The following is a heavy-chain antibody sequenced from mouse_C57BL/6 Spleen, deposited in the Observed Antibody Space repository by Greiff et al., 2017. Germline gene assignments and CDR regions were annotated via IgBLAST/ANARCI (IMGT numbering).Heavy chain of an antibody. CDR3: ARGTGTGYYAMDY. D-gene: IGHD4-1*01. CDR1: GYTFTSYW. V-gene: IGHV1-64*01. Sequence: VQLQQPGAELVKPGASVKLSCKASGYTFTSYWMHWVKQRPGQGLEWIGMIHPNSGSTNYNEKFKSKATLTVDKSSSTAYMQLSSLTSEASAVYDCARGTGTGYYAMDYWGQGTSVTVSS. J-gene: IGHJ4*01. CDR2: IHPNSGST.